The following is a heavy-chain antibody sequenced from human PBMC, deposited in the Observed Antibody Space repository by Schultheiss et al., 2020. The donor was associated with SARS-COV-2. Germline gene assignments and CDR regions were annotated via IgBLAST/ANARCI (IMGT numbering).Heavy chain of an antibody. CDR2: IYYSGST. V-gene: IGHV4-59*12. Sequence: ESLKISCTVSGGSISSYYWSWIRQPPGKGLEWIGYIYYSGSTYYNPSLKSRVTISVDTSKNQFSLKLSSVTAADTAVYYCARGSDCSITSCYRGGRYYYYGMDVWGQGTTVTVSS. D-gene: IGHD2-2*02. CDR3: ARGSDCSITSCYRGGRYYYYGMDV. CDR1: GGSISSYY. J-gene: IGHJ6*02.